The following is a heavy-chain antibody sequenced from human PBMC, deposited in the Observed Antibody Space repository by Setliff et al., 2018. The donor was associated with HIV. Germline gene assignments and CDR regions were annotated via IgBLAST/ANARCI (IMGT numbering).Heavy chain of an antibody. CDR1: GYTLTTFG. CDR3: ARVGSYWSTFDY. V-gene: IGHV7-4-1*02. Sequence: GASVKVSCKASGYTLTTFGISWVRQAPGQGLEWMGWINTETGNPMYAQGFTGRFVFSLDTSVSTSYLQISSLKTEDTAMYYCARVGSYWSTFDYWGQGALVTVSS. D-gene: IGHD1-26*01. J-gene: IGHJ4*02. CDR2: INTETGNP.